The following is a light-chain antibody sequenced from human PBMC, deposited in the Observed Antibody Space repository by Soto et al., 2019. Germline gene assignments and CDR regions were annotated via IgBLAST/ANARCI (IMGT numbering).Light chain of an antibody. Sequence: QSALTQPASVSGSPGQSITISCTGTSRDVGGYNYVSWYQQHPGKAPKVMIYDVSNRPSGVSNRFSGSKSGNTASLTISGLQAEDEADYYCSSYTSSSTVVFGGWTKLTVL. V-gene: IGLV2-14*01. J-gene: IGLJ2*01. CDR1: SRDVGGYNY. CDR3: SSYTSSSTVV. CDR2: DVS.